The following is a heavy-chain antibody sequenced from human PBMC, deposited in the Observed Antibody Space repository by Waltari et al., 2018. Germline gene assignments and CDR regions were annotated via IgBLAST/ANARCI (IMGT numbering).Heavy chain of an antibody. V-gene: IGHV4-4*02. D-gene: IGHD5-18*01. Sequence: QLQESGPGLVRPSGTLSLTCPVSGGPISSSNWWTWVRQAPGKGLEWIGEIFDTGSTIYNPSLKSRLTISVDKSKNQFSLKLTSVTAADTAVYFCARDYSGGQLWNWGQGTLVTVSS. CDR3: ARDYSGGQLWN. J-gene: IGHJ4*02. CDR2: IFDTGST. CDR1: GGPISSSNW.